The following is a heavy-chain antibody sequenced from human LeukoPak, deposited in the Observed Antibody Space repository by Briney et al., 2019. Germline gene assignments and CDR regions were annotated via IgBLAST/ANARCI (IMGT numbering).Heavy chain of an antibody. CDR2: IRGKADGETT. V-gene: IGHV3-15*01. J-gene: IGHJ4*02. CDR3: ILAAAGPAY. D-gene: IGHD6-13*01. Sequence: PGGSLRLSCAASGFTFSNAWMTWVRQALGKGLEWLGRIRGKADGETTDYAAPVKGRFTISRDDSKNILYLQMNSLTTEDTAVYYCILAAAGPAYWGQGALVTVSS. CDR1: GFTFSNAW.